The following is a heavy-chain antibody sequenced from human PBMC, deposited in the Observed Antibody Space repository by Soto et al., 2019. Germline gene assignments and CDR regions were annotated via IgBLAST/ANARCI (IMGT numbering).Heavy chain of an antibody. CDR2: IWYDGSNK. V-gene: IGHV3-33*01. Sequence: QVQLVESGGGVVQPGRSLRLSCAASGFTFSSYGMHWVRQAPGKGLEWVAVIWYDGSNKYYADSVKGRFTISRDNSKNTLYLQMNSLRAEDTAVYYCARDPPRRDGYNAFDYWGQGTLDTVSS. J-gene: IGHJ4*02. CDR3: ARDPPRRDGYNAFDY. CDR1: GFTFSSYG. D-gene: IGHD5-12*01.